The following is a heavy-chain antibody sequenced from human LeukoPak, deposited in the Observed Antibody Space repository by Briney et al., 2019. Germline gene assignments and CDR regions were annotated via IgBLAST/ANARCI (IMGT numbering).Heavy chain of an antibody. V-gene: IGHV3-9*01. CDR3: AKAAYGDYVNWFDP. CDR2: ISWNSGSI. J-gene: IGHJ5*02. D-gene: IGHD4-17*01. Sequence: PGRSLRLSCAASGFTFDDYAMHWVRQAPGKGLEWVSGISWNSGSIGYADSVKGRFTISRDNAKNSLYLQMNSLRAEDTALYYCAKAAYGDYVNWFDPWGQGILVIVSS. CDR1: GFTFDDYA.